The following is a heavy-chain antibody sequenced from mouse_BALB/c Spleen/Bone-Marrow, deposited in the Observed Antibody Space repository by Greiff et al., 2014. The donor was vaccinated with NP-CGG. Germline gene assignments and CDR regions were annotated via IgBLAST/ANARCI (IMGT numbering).Heavy chain of an antibody. V-gene: IGHV14-3*02. CDR1: GFNIKDTY. Sequence: EVQLQQSGAELVKPGASVKLSCTASGFNIKDTYMHWVKQRPEQGLEWIGRIDPANGNTKYDPKFQGKATITADTTSNTAYLQLSSLTSEDTAVYYWARYSYGRRGYYFDYWGQGTTLTVSS. CDR3: ARYSYGRRGYYFDY. J-gene: IGHJ2*01. D-gene: IGHD2-12*01. CDR2: IDPANGNT.